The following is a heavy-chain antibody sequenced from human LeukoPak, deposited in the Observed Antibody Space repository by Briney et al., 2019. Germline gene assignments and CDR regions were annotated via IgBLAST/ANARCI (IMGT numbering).Heavy chain of an antibody. V-gene: IGHV1-8*03. CDR2: MNPNSGNT. CDR3: ARGVAAAGLYNWFDP. J-gene: IGHJ5*02. Sequence: ASVKVSCKASGYTFTSYDINWVRQATGQGLEWMGWMNPNSGNTGYAQKFQGRVTITRNTSISTAYMELSSLRSEDTAVYYCARGVAAAGLYNWFDPWGQGTLVTVSS. D-gene: IGHD6-13*01. CDR1: GYTFTSYD.